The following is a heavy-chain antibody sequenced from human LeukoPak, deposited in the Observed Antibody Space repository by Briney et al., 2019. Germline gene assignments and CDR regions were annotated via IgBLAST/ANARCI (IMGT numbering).Heavy chain of an antibody. V-gene: IGHV3-53*01. CDR1: GFTVSSNH. CDR2: FYSGGDT. Sequence: GGSLRLSCAVSGFTVSSNHMSWVRQAPGKGLEWVSVFYSGGDTHYADSVKGRFTISRDNSKNTLYLQMNSLRAEDTAVYYCARGVPTAMAYYFDYWGQGTLVTVSS. D-gene: IGHD5-18*01. CDR3: ARGVPTAMAYYFDY. J-gene: IGHJ4*02.